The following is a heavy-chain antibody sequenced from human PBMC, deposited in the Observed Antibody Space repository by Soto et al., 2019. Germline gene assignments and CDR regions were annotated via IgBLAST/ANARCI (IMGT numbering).Heavy chain of an antibody. J-gene: IGHJ4*02. V-gene: IGHV3-7*03. CDR2: IKQDESEK. CDR1: GFTFSSYW. Sequence: LRLSCATSGFTFSSYWMSWVRQPPGKGLEWVATIKQDESEKYYVDSVKGRFTVSRDNAKNSLYLQMNTLRAEDTAVYYCARGDYFDRRFDYWGQGALVTVSS. CDR3: ARGDYFDRRFDY. D-gene: IGHD3-22*01.